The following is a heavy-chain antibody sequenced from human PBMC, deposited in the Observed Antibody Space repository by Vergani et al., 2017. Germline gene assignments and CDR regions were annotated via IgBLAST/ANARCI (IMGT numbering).Heavy chain of an antibody. D-gene: IGHD3-3*01. CDR3: ASAYDFWSGYYNY. Sequence: QVQLVPSGAEVKKPGASVKVSCKASGYTFTSYDINWVRQATGQGLEWMGWMNPNSGNTGYAQKFQGRVTMTEDTSTDTAYMELSSLRSEDTAVYYCASAYDFWSGYYNYWGQGTLVTVSS. J-gene: IGHJ4*02. V-gene: IGHV1-8*01. CDR2: MNPNSGNT. CDR1: GYTFTSYD.